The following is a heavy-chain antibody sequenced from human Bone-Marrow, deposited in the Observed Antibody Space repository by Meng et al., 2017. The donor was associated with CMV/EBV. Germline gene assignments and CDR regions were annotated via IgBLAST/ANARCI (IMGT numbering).Heavy chain of an antibody. D-gene: IGHD6-6*01. J-gene: IGHJ6*02. Sequence: GFLRLSLSASGFTFNTYSMTWVRQAPGKGLEGVSYISSSGTTIHYADSVKGRFTISRDNGKNSLFLKMNSLRDEDTAVYYCARVGIWAARGMDVWGQGATVTVSS. CDR2: ISSSGTTI. CDR3: ARVGIWAARGMDV. CDR1: GFTFNTYS. V-gene: IGHV3-48*02.